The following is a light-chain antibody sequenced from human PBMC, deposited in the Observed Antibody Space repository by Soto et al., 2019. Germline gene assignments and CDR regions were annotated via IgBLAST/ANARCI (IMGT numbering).Light chain of an antibody. CDR3: QQYNNWWT. V-gene: IGKV3-15*01. CDR1: QSVSSN. Sequence: EIVMTQSPATLSVSPGERATLSCRASQSVSSNLAWYQQKPGQAPRLLIYGASTRATGIPARFSGSGSGTEFTLTISSLQSEDFAVYYCQQYNNWWTFGQGTKVDIX. CDR2: GAS. J-gene: IGKJ1*01.